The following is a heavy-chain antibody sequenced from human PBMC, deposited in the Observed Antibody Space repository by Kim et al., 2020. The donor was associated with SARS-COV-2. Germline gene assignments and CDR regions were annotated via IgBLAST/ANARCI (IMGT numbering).Heavy chain of an antibody. V-gene: IGHV4-30-4*01. D-gene: IGHD6-13*01. Sequence: SETLSLTCTVSGGSISSGDYYWSWIRQPPGKGLEWIGYIYYSGSTYYNPSLKSRVTISVDTSKNQFSLKLSSVTAADTAVYYCARAVVIAAAGTTLYYYYGMDVWGQGTTVTVSS. J-gene: IGHJ6*02. CDR2: IYYSGST. CDR1: GGSISSGDYY. CDR3: ARAVVIAAAGTTLYYYYGMDV.